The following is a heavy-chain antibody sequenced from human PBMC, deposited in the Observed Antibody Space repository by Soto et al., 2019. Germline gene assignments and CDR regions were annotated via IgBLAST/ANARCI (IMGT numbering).Heavy chain of an antibody. CDR3: ARSPNWSYAVWFDP. CDR1: GYTFTSYG. V-gene: IGHV1-18*01. CDR2: ISAYNGNT. D-gene: IGHD1-7*01. Sequence: ASVKVSCKASGYTFTSYGISWVRKAPGQGLEWMGWISAYNGNTNYAQKLQGRVTMTTDTSTSTAYMELRSLTSDDTAVYYCARSPNWSYAVWFDPGGQGTLVHVSS. J-gene: IGHJ5*02.